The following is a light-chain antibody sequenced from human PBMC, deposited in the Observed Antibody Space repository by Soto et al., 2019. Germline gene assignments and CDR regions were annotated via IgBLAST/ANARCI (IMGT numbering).Light chain of an antibody. J-gene: IGLJ1*01. Sequence: SYELTQPPSVSVAPGQTARITCGGNNIGSKNVHWYQQTPGQAPVMVVYDDSDRPSGIPERFSGSNSGKTATLTISRVEAGDEADYYCLVWDRNTDHYVFGTGTKVTVL. CDR1: NIGSKN. CDR2: DDS. V-gene: IGLV3-21*02. CDR3: LVWDRNTDHYV.